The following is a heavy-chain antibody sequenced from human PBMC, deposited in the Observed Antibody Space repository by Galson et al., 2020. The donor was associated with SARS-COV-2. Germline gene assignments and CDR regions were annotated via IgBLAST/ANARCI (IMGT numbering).Heavy chain of an antibody. CDR2: ISSHGGST. CDR1: GFSFSSYA. Sequence: GGSLRLSCAASGFSFSSYAMHWVRQAPGRGLEYVSAISSHGGSTYYADSVKGRFTISRDNSKNTLYLQMGSLRAEDMAVYYCAREGELGYWGGDGGLDGLDDWGQGTLVTVAS. D-gene: IGHD2-21*01. V-gene: IGHV3-64*02. J-gene: IGHJ4*02. CDR3: AREGELGYWGGDGGLDGLDD.